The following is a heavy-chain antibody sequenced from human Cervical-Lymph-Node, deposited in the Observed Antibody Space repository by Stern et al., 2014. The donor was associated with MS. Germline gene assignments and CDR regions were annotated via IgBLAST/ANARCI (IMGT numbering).Heavy chain of an antibody. J-gene: IGHJ6*02. V-gene: IGHV1-24*01. CDR2: FDPEDGEA. Sequence: QMQLVQSGAEVKKPGASVKVSCKVSGHTLTELSIHWVRQAPGKGLEGMGGFDPEDGEAILEQKFQGRITLTEDTSIDTAYMELSSLRSDDTAVYYCATGLTMLLVINPTFALDVWGQGTTVTVSS. CDR1: GHTLTELS. D-gene: IGHD2-15*01. CDR3: ATGLTMLLVINPTFALDV.